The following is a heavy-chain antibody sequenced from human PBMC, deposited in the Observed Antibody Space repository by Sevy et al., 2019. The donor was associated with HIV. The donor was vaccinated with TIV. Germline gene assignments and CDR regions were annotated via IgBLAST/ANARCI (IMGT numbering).Heavy chain of an antibody. CDR1: GFSFNSYD. CDR3: ARVFGYVSANYYKYYYDLDV. V-gene: IGHV3-21*01. CDR2: ISSVSTII. D-gene: IGHD3-10*01. Sequence: GGSLRLSCTASGFSFNSYDMNWVRQAPGKGLEWVSSISSVSTIIYYGDSVRGRFSISRDNAKKSLYLQLNSLRVEDTAVYYCARVFGYVSANYYKYYYDLDVWGQGTAVTVSS. J-gene: IGHJ6*02.